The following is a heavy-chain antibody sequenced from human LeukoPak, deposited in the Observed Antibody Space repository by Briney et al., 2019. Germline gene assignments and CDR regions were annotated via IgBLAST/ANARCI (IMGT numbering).Heavy chain of an antibody. D-gene: IGHD3-16*01. CDR2: IWYDGSQK. J-gene: IGHJ4*02. Sequence: PGGSLTLSCAAYGFSFSAYGMHWVRQGPGKGLEWVAYIWYDGSQKDYANSVKGRFTISRDPSKSTVHLQMNSLRAEDTAVYYCVRDLLGLPHKYFDSWGQGTLVTVSS. V-gene: IGHV3-30*02. CDR1: GFSFSAYG. CDR3: VRDLLGLPHKYFDS.